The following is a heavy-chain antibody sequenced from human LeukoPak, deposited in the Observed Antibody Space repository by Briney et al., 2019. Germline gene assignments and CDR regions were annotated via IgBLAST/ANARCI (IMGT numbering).Heavy chain of an antibody. J-gene: IGHJ4*02. CDR2: ISSSGSTI. V-gene: IGHV3-48*03. Sequence: GGSLRLSCAASGFTFSSYEMNWVRQAPGRGLEWVLDISSSGSTIYYADSVKGRFTISRDNAKNSLYLQMNSLRAEDTAVYYCARAAGLRFLELLLDSQELDYWGQGTLVTVSS. CDR3: ARAAGLRFLELLLDSQELDY. CDR1: GFTFSSYE. D-gene: IGHD3-3*01.